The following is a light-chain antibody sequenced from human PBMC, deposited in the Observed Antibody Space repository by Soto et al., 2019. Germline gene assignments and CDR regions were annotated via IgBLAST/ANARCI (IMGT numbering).Light chain of an antibody. CDR2: DAS. CDR3: QQRSNWPPLIT. CDR1: QCVTTY. J-gene: IGKJ5*01. Sequence: ESVLRESPDTLSLSPVERARSSCRASQCVTTYLAWYQQKPGHAPRLLIYDASNRATGIPARFSGSGSGTDFTLTISSLEPEDFAVYYCQQRSNWPPLITFGQGTRLEI. V-gene: IGKV3-11*01.